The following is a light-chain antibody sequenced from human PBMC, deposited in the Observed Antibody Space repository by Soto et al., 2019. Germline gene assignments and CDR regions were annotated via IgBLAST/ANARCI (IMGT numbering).Light chain of an antibody. CDR2: DVS. J-gene: IGLJ1*01. Sequence: LTQPASVSGSPGQSITISCTGTSSDVGGYNYVSWYQQHPGKAPKLMIYDVSNRPSGVPNRFSGSKSGNTASLTISGLQAEDEADYYCSSYTSSSTVFGAGTKVTVL. CDR3: SSYTSSSTV. CDR1: SSDVGGYNY. V-gene: IGLV2-14*01.